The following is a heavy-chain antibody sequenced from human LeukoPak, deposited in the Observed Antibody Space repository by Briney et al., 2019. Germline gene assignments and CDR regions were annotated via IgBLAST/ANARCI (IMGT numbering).Heavy chain of an antibody. CDR2: IYYSGST. J-gene: IGHJ5*02. CDR1: VGSMTSSSYY. Sequence: SETLSLTCTVSVGSMTSSSYYWGWIRQPPGKGLEWIGSIYYSGSTYYDPSLKSRVTISVDTSKNQFSLKLSSVTAADTAVYYCSRLPDPWGQGTLVTVSS. V-gene: IGHV4-39*07. CDR3: SRLPDP.